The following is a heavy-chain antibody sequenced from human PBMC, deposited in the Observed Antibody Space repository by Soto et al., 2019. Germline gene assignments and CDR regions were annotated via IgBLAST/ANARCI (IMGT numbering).Heavy chain of an antibody. V-gene: IGHV3-9*01. J-gene: IGHJ4*02. CDR2: ISWNSGSI. CDR3: AKDDDFWSGLFDY. CDR1: GFTFDDYA. Sequence: ESGGGLVQPGRSLRLSCAASGFTFDDYAMHWVRQAPGKGLEWVSGISWNSGSIGYADSVKGRFTISRDNAKNSLYLQMNSLRAEDTALYYCAKDDDFWSGLFDYWGQGTLVTVSS. D-gene: IGHD3-3*01.